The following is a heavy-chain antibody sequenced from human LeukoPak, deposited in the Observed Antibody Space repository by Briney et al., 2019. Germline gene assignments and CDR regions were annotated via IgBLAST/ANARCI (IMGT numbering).Heavy chain of an antibody. J-gene: IGHJ4*02. D-gene: IGHD6-25*01. CDR2: AHLDGRA. V-gene: IGHV4-34*10. CDR3: AREGGFYRPLDY. Sequence: GSLRLSCAASGFSFSDYYMSWIRQPPGKGLEWIGEAHLDGRANFNPSLKSRLTMSVDLSENHVSLKLTSVTAADTAVYYCAREGGFYRPLDYSGQGTLVTVSS. CDR1: GFSFSDYY.